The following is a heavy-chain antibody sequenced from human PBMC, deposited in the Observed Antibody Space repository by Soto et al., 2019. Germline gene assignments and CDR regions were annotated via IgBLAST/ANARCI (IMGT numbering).Heavy chain of an antibody. CDR2: IYHSGST. CDR3: ARDLTFPPPDYCYDMDV. Sequence: QVQLQESGPGLVKPSGTLSLTCAVSGGSISSSNWWSWVRQPPGKGLEWIGEIYHSGSTNYNPSLKSRVTLSVDKAKNQFSRMLSPVTAADTAVYSCARDLTFPPPDYCYDMDVWGQGTTFTVSS. V-gene: IGHV4-4*02. CDR1: GGSISSSNW. J-gene: IGHJ6*02. D-gene: IGHD3-10*01.